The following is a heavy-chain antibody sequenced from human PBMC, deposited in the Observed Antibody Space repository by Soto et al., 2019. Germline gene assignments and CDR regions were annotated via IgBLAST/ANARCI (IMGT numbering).Heavy chain of an antibody. CDR3: ARDEYSAHGGGWFDP. CDR1: GGSISSGGYY. CDR2: IYYSGST. J-gene: IGHJ5*02. D-gene: IGHD5-12*01. Sequence: SETLSLTCTVSGGSISSGGYYWSWIRQHPGKGLEWIGYIYYSGSTYYNPSLKSRVTISVDTSKNQFSLKLSSVTAADTAVYYCARDEYSAHGGGWFDPWGQGTLVTVSS. V-gene: IGHV4-31*03.